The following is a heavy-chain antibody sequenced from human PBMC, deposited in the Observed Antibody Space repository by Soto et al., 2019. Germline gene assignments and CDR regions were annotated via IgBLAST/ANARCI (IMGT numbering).Heavy chain of an antibody. V-gene: IGHV4-61*01. CDR3: ASYSSGWYDVIY. D-gene: IGHD6-19*01. J-gene: IGHJ4*02. CDR1: GDSVSSGSYF. CDR2: IYYSGST. Sequence: QVQLQESGPGLVKPSETLSLTCTVSGDSVSSGSYFWSWIRQPPGRGLEWIGYIYYSGSTNYNPSLKSPVTRSVDTSKNQFSLKLSSVTAPDTAVYYCASYSSGWYDVIYWGQGPLVTVSS.